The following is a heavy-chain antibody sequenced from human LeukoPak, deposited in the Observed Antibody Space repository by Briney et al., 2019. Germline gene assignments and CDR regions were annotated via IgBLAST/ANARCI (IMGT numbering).Heavy chain of an antibody. J-gene: IGHJ4*02. Sequence: SVKVSCKASGGTFTSYAISWVRQARGQGGEWRGRIIPILGIANYAQKFQGRVTITADKSTSTAYMELSSLRSEDTAVYYCASLVGATIETRFDYWGQGTLVTVSS. CDR3: ASLVGATIETRFDY. V-gene: IGHV1-69*04. CDR1: GGTFTSYA. D-gene: IGHD1-26*01. CDR2: IIPILGIA.